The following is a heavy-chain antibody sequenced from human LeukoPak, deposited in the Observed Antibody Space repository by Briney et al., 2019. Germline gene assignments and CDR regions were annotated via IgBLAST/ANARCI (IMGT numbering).Heavy chain of an antibody. V-gene: IGHV4-30-4*02. J-gene: IGHJ6*02. CDR1: GGSISSGDYY. D-gene: IGHD2-8*01. CDR3: ARGTNGAPRTDYYYGMDV. CDR2: IYYSGST. Sequence: PSETLSLTCTVSGGSISSGDYYWSWIRQPPGKGLEWIGYIYYSGSTYYNPSLKSRVTISVDTSKNQFSLKLSSVTAADTAVYYCARGTNGAPRTDYYYGMDVWGQGTTVTVSS.